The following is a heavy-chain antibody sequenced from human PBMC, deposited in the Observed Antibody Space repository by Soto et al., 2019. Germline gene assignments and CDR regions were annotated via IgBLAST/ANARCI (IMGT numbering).Heavy chain of an antibody. CDR1: GFTFSSYG. Sequence: PGGSLRLSCAASGFTFSSYGMHWVRQAPGKGLEWVAVIWYDGSNKYYADSVKGRFTISRDNSKNTLYLQMNSLRAEDTAVYYCARDHKVLRFLEWSPGGMDVWGQGTTVTVSS. CDR3: ARDHKVLRFLEWSPGGMDV. J-gene: IGHJ6*02. D-gene: IGHD3-3*01. CDR2: IWYDGSNK. V-gene: IGHV3-33*01.